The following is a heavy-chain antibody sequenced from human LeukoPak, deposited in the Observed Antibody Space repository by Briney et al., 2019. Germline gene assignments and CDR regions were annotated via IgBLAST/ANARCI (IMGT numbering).Heavy chain of an antibody. J-gene: IGHJ4*02. V-gene: IGHV3-30-3*01. Sequence: PGRSLRLSCAASGFTFSSYAMHWVRQAPGKGLEWVAVISYDGSNKYYTDSVRGRLTISRDNSKNTLDLQMDSLRTEDTAVYYCAALGDSSGSPWGQGTLVTVPS. CDR3: AALGDSSGSP. D-gene: IGHD6-19*01. CDR1: GFTFSSYA. CDR2: ISYDGSNK.